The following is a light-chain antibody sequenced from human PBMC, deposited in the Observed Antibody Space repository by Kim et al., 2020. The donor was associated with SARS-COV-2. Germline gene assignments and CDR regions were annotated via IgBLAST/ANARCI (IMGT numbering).Light chain of an antibody. J-gene: IGLJ2*01. CDR1: SSNIGNDY. V-gene: IGLV1-51*01. CDR2: ATN. Sequence: QSALTQPPSVSAAPGQKVTISCSGSSSNIGNDYVSWYQQLPGTAPKLLIYATNKRPSGIPDRFSGSKSGTSATLDISELQTGDEADYYCGAWDTSLSAGVFGGGTQLTVL. CDR3: GAWDTSLSAGV.